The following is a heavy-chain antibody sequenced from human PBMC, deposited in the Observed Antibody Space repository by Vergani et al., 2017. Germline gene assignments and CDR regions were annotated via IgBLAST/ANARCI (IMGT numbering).Heavy chain of an antibody. Sequence: EVQLVESGGGLVKPGGSLRLSCAASGFTFSSYSMNWVRQAPGKGLEWVGRIKSKTDGGTTDYAAPVKGRFTISRDDSKNTLYLQMNSLKTEDTAVYYCTTASTTYYDFWSGYLSGVYYYYMDVWGKGTTVTVSS. V-gene: IGHV3-15*01. CDR3: TTASTTYYDFWSGYLSGVYYYYMDV. CDR2: IKSKTDGGTT. J-gene: IGHJ6*03. D-gene: IGHD3-3*01. CDR1: GFTFSSYS.